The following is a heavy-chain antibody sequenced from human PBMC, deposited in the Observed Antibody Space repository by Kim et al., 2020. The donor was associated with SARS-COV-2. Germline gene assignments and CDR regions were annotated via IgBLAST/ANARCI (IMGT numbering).Heavy chain of an antibody. Sequence: GGSLRLSCAASGFTFSSYAMSWVRQAPGKGLEWVSAISGSGGSTYYADSVKGRFTISRDNSKNTLYLQMNSLRAEDTAVYYCAKGSRYDSSGYYYVDAFDIWGQGTMVTVSS. CDR3: AKGSRYDSSGYYYVDAFDI. V-gene: IGHV3-23*01. D-gene: IGHD3-22*01. CDR1: GFTFSSYA. J-gene: IGHJ3*02. CDR2: ISGSGGST.